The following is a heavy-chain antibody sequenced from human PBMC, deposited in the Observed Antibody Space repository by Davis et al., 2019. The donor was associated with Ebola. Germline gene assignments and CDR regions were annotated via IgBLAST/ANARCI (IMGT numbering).Heavy chain of an antibody. J-gene: IGHJ6*02. CDR1: GGSFSGYY. D-gene: IGHD3-3*01. V-gene: IGHV4-34*01. CDR3: ARGGGPLRFLEWLYLYGMDV. CDR2: INHSGST. Sequence: SETLSLTCAVYGGSFSGYYWSWIRQPPGKGLEWIGEINHSGSTNYNPSLKSRVTISVDTSKNQFSLKLSSVTAADTAVYYCARGGGPLRFLEWLYLYGMDVWGQGTTVTVSS.